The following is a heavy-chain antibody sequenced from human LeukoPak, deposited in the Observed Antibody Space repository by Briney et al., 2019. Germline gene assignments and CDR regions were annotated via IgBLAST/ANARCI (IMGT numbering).Heavy chain of an antibody. J-gene: IGHJ3*02. CDR2: KYYSGST. V-gene: IGHV4-59*01. CDR1: GGSISSYY. D-gene: IGHD3-22*01. Sequence: SETLSLTFTVSGGSISSYYWSWIRQPPGKGLEWIGYKYYSGSTNYNPSLKSRVTMSVDTSKNQFSLKLTPVTAADTAVYYCAREGYYASGGYYEHDAFDIWGQGTVVTVSS. CDR3: AREGYYASGGYYEHDAFDI.